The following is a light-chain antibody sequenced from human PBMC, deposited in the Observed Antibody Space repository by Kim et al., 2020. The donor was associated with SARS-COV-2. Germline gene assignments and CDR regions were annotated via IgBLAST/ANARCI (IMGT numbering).Light chain of an antibody. CDR2: YDY. CDR3: QVWDSSSDHWV. V-gene: IGLV3-21*04. Sequence: SYELTQPPSVSVAPGETATITRGGNNIGTKTVHWYQQKPGQAPVLVIYYDYDRPSGIPERFSGSNSGNTATLTISRVEAGDEADYYCQVWDSSSDHWVFGGGTQLTVL. CDR1: NIGTKT. J-gene: IGLJ3*02.